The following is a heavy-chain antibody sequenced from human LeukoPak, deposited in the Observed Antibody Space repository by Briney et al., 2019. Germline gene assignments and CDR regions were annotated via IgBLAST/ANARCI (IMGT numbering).Heavy chain of an antibody. V-gene: IGHV3-7*01. Sequence: PGGSLRLSCAASGFTFSSYWMSWVRQAPGMGLEWVANIKQDGSEKYYVDSVKGRFTISRDNAKNSLYLQMNSLRAEDTAVYFCARGRMVRGVTWWFDPWGQGTLVTVSS. CDR3: ARGRMVRGVTWWFDP. D-gene: IGHD3-10*01. CDR2: IKQDGSEK. CDR1: GFTFSSYW. J-gene: IGHJ5*02.